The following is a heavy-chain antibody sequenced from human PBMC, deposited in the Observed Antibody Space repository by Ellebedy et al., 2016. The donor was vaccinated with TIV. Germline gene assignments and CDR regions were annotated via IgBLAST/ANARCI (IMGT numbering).Heavy chain of an antibody. CDR2: IRGTGDNT. Sequence: GESLKISCTASGFTFRNYAMDWVRQAPGKGLEWVATIRGTGDNTYYADSVRGRFTISRDNSKNTLYLQMNSLRAADTAEYYCAKSAGESSGYYFGYWGQGTLVTVSS. CDR3: AKSAGESSGYYFGY. D-gene: IGHD3-22*01. J-gene: IGHJ4*02. V-gene: IGHV3-23*01. CDR1: GFTFRNYA.